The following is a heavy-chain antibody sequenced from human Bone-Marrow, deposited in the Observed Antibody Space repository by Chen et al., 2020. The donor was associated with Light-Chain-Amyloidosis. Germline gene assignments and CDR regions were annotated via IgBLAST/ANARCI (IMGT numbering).Heavy chain of an antibody. V-gene: IGHV3-49*04. CDR3: ARGVMMLYSGHPTLDY. CDR1: EFTFGDFA. J-gene: IGHJ4*02. Sequence: EVYLVESGGGLVLPGRSLRLSCTGPEFTFGDFAMSWVRQAPGKGLEWVGFIRSKGYGGTAEYAASAKGRFTISRDDSKSIAYLQMNSLKTEDTAVYYCARGVMMLYSGHPTLDYWGQGALVTVSS. CDR2: IRSKGYGGTA. D-gene: IGHD3-16*01.